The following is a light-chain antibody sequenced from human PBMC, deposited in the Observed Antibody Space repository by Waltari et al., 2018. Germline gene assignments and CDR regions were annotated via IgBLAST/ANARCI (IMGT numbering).Light chain of an antibody. J-gene: IGKJ1*01. V-gene: IGKV3-20*01. CDR2: GAS. CDR3: QQYVSLPAT. CDR1: QSVSKY. Sequence: EIVLTQSPGTLSLSPGDRAILSCRASQSVSKYLAWYQQKPGQAPRLLIFGASSRATGIPDRFSGSWSGTDLSLTISRVEPEYFAVYYCQQYVSLPATFGQGTKVEIE.